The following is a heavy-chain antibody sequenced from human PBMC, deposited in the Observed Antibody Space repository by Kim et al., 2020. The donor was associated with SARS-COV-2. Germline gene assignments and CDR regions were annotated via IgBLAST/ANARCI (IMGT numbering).Heavy chain of an antibody. CDR2: ISYSGNT. Sequence: SETLSLTCSVSGGSIDSGNYYWSWIRQHPGKGLEWIGSISYSGNTYYTPSLKSRLTMSLDTSQNQFSLKMTSVTAADTAGYFCARDGRAGYNWFDPWGQG. D-gene: IGHD2-15*01. J-gene: IGHJ5*02. V-gene: IGHV4-31*03. CDR3: ARDGRAGYNWFDP. CDR1: GGSIDSGNYY.